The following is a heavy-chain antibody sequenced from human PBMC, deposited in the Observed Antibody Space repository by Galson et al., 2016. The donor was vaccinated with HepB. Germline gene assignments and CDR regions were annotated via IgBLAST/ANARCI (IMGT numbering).Heavy chain of an antibody. D-gene: IGHD6-19*01. CDR2: ISGGGSTT. J-gene: IGHJ3*02. CDR1: GFTFNSYA. V-gene: IGHV3-23*01. CDR3: AKHRRYTSGYYFDI. Sequence: SLRLSCAASGFTFNSYAMTWVRLTPGKGLEWVSTISGGGSTTNYADSVRGRFSITRDNSKDTLYLYMSSLRPEDTAVYYCAKHRRYTSGYYFDIWGQGTMVTVSS.